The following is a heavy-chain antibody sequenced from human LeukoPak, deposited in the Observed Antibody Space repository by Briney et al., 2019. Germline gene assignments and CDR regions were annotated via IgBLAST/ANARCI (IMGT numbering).Heavy chain of an antibody. Sequence: ASVKVSCKAFGYTFTSYDINWVRQATGQGLDWMGWMNPDSGNTGYAQKFQGRVTMIRNTSISTAYMELSSLRSEDTAVYYCARSLVITSYYYYGLDVWGQGTTVTVSS. CDR1: GYTFTSYD. D-gene: IGHD2/OR15-2a*01. CDR2: MNPDSGNT. V-gene: IGHV1-8*01. J-gene: IGHJ6*02. CDR3: ARSLVITSYYYYGLDV.